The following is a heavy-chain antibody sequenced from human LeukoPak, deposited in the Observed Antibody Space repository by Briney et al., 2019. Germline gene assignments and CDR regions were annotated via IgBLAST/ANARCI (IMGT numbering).Heavy chain of an antibody. CDR2: IIPIFGTA. Sequence: SVKVSCKASGGTFTSYAISWVRQAPGQGLEWMGGIIPIFGTANYAQKFQGRVTITADESTSTAYMELSSLRSEDTAVYYCARGLGRHCGGDCYGRFDPWGQGTLVTVSS. CDR3: ARGLGRHCGGDCYGRFDP. V-gene: IGHV1-69*13. J-gene: IGHJ5*02. CDR1: GGTFTSYA. D-gene: IGHD2-21*02.